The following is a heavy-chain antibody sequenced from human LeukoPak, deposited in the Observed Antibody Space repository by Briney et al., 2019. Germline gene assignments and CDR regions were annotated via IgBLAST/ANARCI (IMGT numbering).Heavy chain of an antibody. CDR2: IRYDGSNK. Sequence: GGSLRLSCAASGFTFSSYDMHWVRQAPGKGLEWVAFIRYDGSNKYYADSVKGRFIISRDNSKNTLYLQMSSVRAEDTAVYYCANEIGGPDYWGQGTLVTVSS. CDR3: ANEIGGPDY. D-gene: IGHD3-10*01. J-gene: IGHJ4*02. V-gene: IGHV3-30*02. CDR1: GFTFSSYD.